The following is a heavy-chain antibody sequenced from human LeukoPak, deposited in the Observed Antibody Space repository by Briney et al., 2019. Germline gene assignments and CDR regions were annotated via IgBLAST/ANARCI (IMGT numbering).Heavy chain of an antibody. J-gene: IGHJ4*02. V-gene: IGHV4-59*08. CDR1: GGSISSFY. CDR2: IYYTGST. D-gene: IGHD5-18*01. CDR3: ARHGPDTANDY. Sequence: SETLSLTCTVSGGSISSFYWSWIQQPPGKGLEWIGYIYYTGSTNYNSSLKSRVTISVDTSKNQFSLKLSSVTAADTAVYYCARHGPDTANDYWGQGTLVTVSS.